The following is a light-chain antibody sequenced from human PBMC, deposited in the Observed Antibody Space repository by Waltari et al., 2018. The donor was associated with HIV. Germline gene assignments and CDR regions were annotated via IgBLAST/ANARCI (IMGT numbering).Light chain of an antibody. V-gene: IGLV1-44*01. Sequence: QSVLTQPPSSSGTPGQRLTISCSGSSPHVGSTTVTWYQHLPGAAPKLLILNTDERPSGVPDRFSGSKSGTSASLAISGLQSEDEADYYCAVWDDSLNAYVFGTGTTVTVL. CDR1: SPHVGSTT. CDR3: AVWDDSLNAYV. J-gene: IGLJ1*01. CDR2: NTD.